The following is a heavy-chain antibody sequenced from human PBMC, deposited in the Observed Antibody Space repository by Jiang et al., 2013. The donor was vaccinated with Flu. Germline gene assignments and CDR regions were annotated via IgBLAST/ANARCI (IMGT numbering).Heavy chain of an antibody. CDR1: GYDHTIYW. CDR2: IYPGDSDT. Sequence: GAEVKKPGESLKISCKASGYDHTIYWIVWVRQVPGKGLEWMGIIYPGDSDTRYSPSFQGQVTISADKSISTAYLQWSSLKASDTAMYYCARLVLNSYGPLDYWGQGTLVTVSS. J-gene: IGHJ4*02. V-gene: IGHV5-51*01. D-gene: IGHD5-18*01. CDR3: ARLVLNSYGPLDY.